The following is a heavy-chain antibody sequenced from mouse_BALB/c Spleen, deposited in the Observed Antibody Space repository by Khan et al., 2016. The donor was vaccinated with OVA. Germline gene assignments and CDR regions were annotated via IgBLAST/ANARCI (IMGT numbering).Heavy chain of an antibody. V-gene: IGHV14-1*02. J-gene: IGHJ3*01. CDR3: TRDGYSPWFAY. CDR2: IDPDNDNT. Sequence: VQLQQSGAELVRPGALVKLSCKGSGFNIKDYYIHWVKQRPEQGLEWIGWIDPDNDNTIYDPKFQGKASITADTSSNTAYLQLSSLTSEDTAVYYCTRDGYSPWFAYWGQGTLITVSA. D-gene: IGHD2-3*01. CDR1: GFNIKDYY.